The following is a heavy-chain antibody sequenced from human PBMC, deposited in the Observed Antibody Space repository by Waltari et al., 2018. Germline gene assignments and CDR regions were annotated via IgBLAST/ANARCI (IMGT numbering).Heavy chain of an antibody. Sequence: QVQLQQWGAGLLKPSETLSLTCAVYGGSFSGYYWSWTRQPPGKGLEWIGEINHSGSTNYNPSLKRRVTISVDTSKNQFSLKLSSVTAADTAVYYCARHRYSVVVPAAFDYWGQGTLVTVSS. J-gene: IGHJ4*02. CDR3: ARHRYSVVVPAAFDY. D-gene: IGHD2-2*01. CDR2: INHSGST. CDR1: GGSFSGYY. V-gene: IGHV4-34*01.